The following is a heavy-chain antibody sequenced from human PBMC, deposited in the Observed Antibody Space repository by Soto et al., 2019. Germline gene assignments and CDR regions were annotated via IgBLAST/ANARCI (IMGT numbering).Heavy chain of an antibody. V-gene: IGHV4-34*01. D-gene: IGHD5-12*01. CDR2: INHSGST. J-gene: IGHJ6*02. Sequence: QVQLQQWGAGLLKPSETLSLTCAVYGGSFSGYYWSCIRQPPGKGLEWIGEINHSGSTNYNPSLKSRVTISVDTSKNQFSLKLSSVTAADTAVYYCARGRGWIYYYYYGMDVWGQGTTVTVSS. CDR1: GGSFSGYY. CDR3: ARGRGWIYYYYYGMDV.